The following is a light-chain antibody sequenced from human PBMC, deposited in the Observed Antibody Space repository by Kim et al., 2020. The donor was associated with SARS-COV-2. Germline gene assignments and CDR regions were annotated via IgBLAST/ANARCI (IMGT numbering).Light chain of an antibody. CDR2: GAS. CDR3: QHRINWPIT. CDR1: PTVSLY. Sequence: SPGERATPACKANPTVSLYLAWYQQKPGQPPRLLIYGASDRATGIPARFSGSGSGTDFTLTISSLEPEDFAVYYCQHRINWPITFGQGTRLEIK. V-gene: IGKV3-11*01. J-gene: IGKJ5*01.